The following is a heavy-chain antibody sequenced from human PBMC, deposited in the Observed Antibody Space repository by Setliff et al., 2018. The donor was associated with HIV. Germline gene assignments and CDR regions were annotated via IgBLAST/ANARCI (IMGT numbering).Heavy chain of an antibody. D-gene: IGHD3-10*01. CDR1: GGSISSDSYY. J-gene: IGHJ4*02. Sequence: ASETLSLTCTVSGGSISSDSYYWSWIRQPAGKGLEWIGRIYTSGSSNYNPSLKSRVTISVDTSKNQFSLKLSSATAADTAVYYCARVPYGSGSYYFHYFDYWGQGTRVTVSS. V-gene: IGHV4-61*02. CDR2: IYTSGSS. CDR3: ARVPYGSGSYYFHYFDY.